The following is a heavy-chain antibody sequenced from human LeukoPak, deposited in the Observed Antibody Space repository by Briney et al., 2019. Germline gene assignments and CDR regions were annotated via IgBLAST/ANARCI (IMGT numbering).Heavy chain of an antibody. Sequence: SVKVSCKASGGTFSSYAISWVRQAPGQGHEWMGRIIPIFGTANYAQKFQGRVTITTDESTSTAYMELSSLRSEDTAVYYCAREVWFGELLGYMDVWGKGTTVTVSS. D-gene: IGHD3-10*01. CDR1: GGTFSSYA. CDR2: IIPIFGTA. J-gene: IGHJ6*03. CDR3: AREVWFGELLGYMDV. V-gene: IGHV1-69*05.